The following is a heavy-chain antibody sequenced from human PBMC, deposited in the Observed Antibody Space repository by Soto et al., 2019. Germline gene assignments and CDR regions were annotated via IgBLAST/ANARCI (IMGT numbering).Heavy chain of an antibody. CDR2: INSDGSST. CDR3: VRTSLVVAAATREDS. CDR1: GFTFSSYW. D-gene: IGHD2-15*01. Sequence: EVQLVESGGGLVQPGGSLRLSCAASGFTFSSYWMHWVRQAPGKGLVWVSRINSDGSSTSYADSVKGRFTISRDNAKNTLYLQMNSLRAEDTGVYYCVRTSLVVAAATREDSGGQGTLVTVSS. V-gene: IGHV3-74*01. J-gene: IGHJ4*02.